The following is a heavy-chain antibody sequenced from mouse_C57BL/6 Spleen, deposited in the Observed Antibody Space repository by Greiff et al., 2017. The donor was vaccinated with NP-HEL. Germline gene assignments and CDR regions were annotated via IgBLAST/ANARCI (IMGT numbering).Heavy chain of an antibody. CDR2: IYPSDSET. J-gene: IGHJ4*01. CDR3: ARGGLGRTMDY. Sequence: VQLQQPGAELVRPGSSVKLSCKASGYTFTSYWMDWVKQRPGQGLEWIGNIYPSDSETHYNQKFKGKATFTADTSSNTAYMQLSSLTTEDSAIYYCARGGLGRTMDYWGQGTSVTVSS. D-gene: IGHD4-1*01. CDR1: GYTFTSYW. V-gene: IGHV1-61*01.